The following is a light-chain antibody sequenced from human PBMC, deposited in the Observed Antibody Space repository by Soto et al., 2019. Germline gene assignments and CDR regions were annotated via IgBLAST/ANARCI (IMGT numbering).Light chain of an antibody. CDR1: QSISSS. CDR2: GAS. V-gene: IGKV1-5*03. Sequence: DVQMTQSPSTLSASVGDRVTITCRASQSISSSLAWYQQKPGKAPKLLIYGASNLQSGVPSRFSGSGSGTEFTLTITSLQPDDFATYYCQQYNSYSRTFGQGTKVDIK. CDR3: QQYNSYSRT. J-gene: IGKJ1*01.